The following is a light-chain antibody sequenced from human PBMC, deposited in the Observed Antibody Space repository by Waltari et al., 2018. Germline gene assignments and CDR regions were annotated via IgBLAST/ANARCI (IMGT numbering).Light chain of an antibody. Sequence: QAALTQPPPASGSPGQSHPISCAGLGNEVGLNVPAFWSPQPPGAPPQLLIYEVTKRPSGVPDRFAGSKSDNTASLAVSGRQAEDEADYYCSSYAGGSSLMFGGGTKLTVL. CDR3: SSYAGGSSLM. CDR2: EVT. V-gene: IGLV2-8*01. CDR1: GNEVGLNVP. J-gene: IGLJ3*02.